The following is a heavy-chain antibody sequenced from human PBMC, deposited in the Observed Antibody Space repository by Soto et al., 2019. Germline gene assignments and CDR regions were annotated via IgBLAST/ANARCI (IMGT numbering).Heavy chain of an antibody. D-gene: IGHD2-2*01. CDR1: GFTFSGSA. V-gene: IGHV3-73*01. CDR3: TRIRLGYCSSTSCYVDYYYGMDV. Sequence: EVQLLESGGALVQPGGSLRLSCVASGFTFSGSAMHWVRQASGKGLEWVGRIRSKANSYATAYAASVKGRFTISRDDSKNTAYLQMNSLKTEDTAVYYCTRIRLGYCSSTSCYVDYYYGMDVWGQGTTVTVSS. J-gene: IGHJ6*02. CDR2: IRSKANSYAT.